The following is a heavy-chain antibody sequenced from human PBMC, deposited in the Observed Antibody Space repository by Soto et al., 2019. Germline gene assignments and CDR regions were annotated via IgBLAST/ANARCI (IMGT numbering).Heavy chain of an antibody. Sequence: PSETLSLTCTVSGASINNNDYYWSWIRQTPGKGLEWIGYVYCSGSTDYIPSLKSRLSMSIDKSQNRFTLKLNSVTAADTATYYCARMSYFYDKWYFDLWGRGTMVTVYS. D-gene: IGHD3-22*01. CDR2: VYCSGST. CDR1: GASINNNDYY. CDR3: ARMSYFYDKWYFDL. V-gene: IGHV4-30-4*01. J-gene: IGHJ2*01.